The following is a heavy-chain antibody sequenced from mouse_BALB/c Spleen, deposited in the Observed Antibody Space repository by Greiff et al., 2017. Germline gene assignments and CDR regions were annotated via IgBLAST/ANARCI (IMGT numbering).Heavy chain of an antibody. CDR1: GFTFSSFG. CDR3: ARSRTGVDY. D-gene: IGHD4-1*01. CDR2: ISSGSSTI. V-gene: IGHV5-17*02. J-gene: IGHJ2*01. Sequence: EVKLQESGGGLVQPGGSRKLSCAASGFTFSSFGMHWVRQAPEKGLEWVAYISSGSSTIYYADTVKGRFTISRDNPKNTLFLQMTSLRSEDTAMYYCARSRTGVDYWGQGTTLTVSS.